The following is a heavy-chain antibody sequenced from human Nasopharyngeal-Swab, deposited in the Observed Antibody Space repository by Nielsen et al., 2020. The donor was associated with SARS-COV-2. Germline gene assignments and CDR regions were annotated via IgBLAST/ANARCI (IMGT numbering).Heavy chain of an antibody. D-gene: IGHD3-22*01. J-gene: IGHJ6*02. CDR1: GFTVNTNY. V-gene: IGHV3-53*01. Sequence: GESLKISCAASGFTVNTNYMSWVRQAPGKGLEWVSIIYSDGSTYYAGSVKGRFTISRDNSKNTLYLQMNSLRAEDTAVYYCARDRGHYYDSSGYYFHYYYGMDVWGQETTVTVSS. CDR2: IYSDGST. CDR3: ARDRGHYYDSSGYYFHYYYGMDV.